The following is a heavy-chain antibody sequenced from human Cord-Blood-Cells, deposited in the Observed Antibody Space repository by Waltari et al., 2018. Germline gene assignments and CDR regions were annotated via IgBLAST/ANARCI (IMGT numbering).Heavy chain of an antibody. D-gene: IGHD3-22*01. CDR2: IYYSGST. CDR1: GGSISSGGYY. J-gene: IGHJ4*02. Sequence: QVQLQESGPGLVKPSQTLSLTCTVSGGSISSGGYYWSWIRQHPGKGLEWIGYIYYSGSTYYNPSHKTLVTISVDTSKNQFSLKLSSVTAADTAVYYCAREKELDDSSGYYLDYWGQGTLVTVSS. V-gene: IGHV4-31*01. CDR3: AREKELDDSSGYYLDY.